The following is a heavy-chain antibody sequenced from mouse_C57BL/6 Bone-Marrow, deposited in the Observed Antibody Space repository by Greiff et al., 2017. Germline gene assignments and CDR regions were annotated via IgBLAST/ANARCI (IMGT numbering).Heavy chain of an antibody. D-gene: IGHD1-1*01. Sequence: QVQLQQPGAELVRPGTSVKLSCTASGYTFTSYWMHWVKQRPGQGLEWIGVIDPSDSYTNYNQKFKGKATLTVDTSSSTAYMQLSSLTSEDSAVYYCARWHYYGSSYDFDYWGQGTTLTVSS. J-gene: IGHJ2*01. CDR1: GYTFTSYW. CDR2: IDPSDSYT. CDR3: ARWHYYGSSYDFDY. V-gene: IGHV1-59*01.